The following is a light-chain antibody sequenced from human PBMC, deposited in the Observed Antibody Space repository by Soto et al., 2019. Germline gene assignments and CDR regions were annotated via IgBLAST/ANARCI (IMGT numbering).Light chain of an antibody. V-gene: IGKV3-20*01. Sequence: EVLMTQSPDTLYVSPGERVTLSCRASQSVSSSYLAWYQQKPGQAPRLLIYGASSRATGIPDRFSGSGSGTDFTLTISRLEPEDFAVYYCQQYGSSQWTFGQGTKVDIK. CDR1: QSVSSSY. CDR3: QQYGSSQWT. CDR2: GAS. J-gene: IGKJ1*01.